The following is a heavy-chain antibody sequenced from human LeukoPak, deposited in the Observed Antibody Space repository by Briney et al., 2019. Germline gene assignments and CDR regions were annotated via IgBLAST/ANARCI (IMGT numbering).Heavy chain of an antibody. J-gene: IGHJ5*02. D-gene: IGHD6-19*01. CDR3: ARGGRQWLAPYNWFDP. V-gene: IGHV3-33*01. Sequence: GGSRRLSCAASGFTFSSYGMHWVRQAPGKGLEWVAVIWYDGSNKYYADSVKGRFTISRDNSKNTLYLQMNSLRAEDTAVYYCARGGRQWLAPYNWFDPWGQGTLVTVSS. CDR1: GFTFSSYG. CDR2: IWYDGSNK.